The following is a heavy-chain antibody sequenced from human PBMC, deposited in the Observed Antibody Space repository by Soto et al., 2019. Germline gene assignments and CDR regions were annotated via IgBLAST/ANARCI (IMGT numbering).Heavy chain of an antibody. CDR1: GGTFSSYA. J-gene: IGHJ4*02. Sequence: QVQRVQSGAEVKKPGSSVKVSCKASGGTFSSYAISWVRQAPGQGLEWMGGIIPIFGTANYAQEFQGRVTITADESTSTAYMELSRMGSEDTAVYYCARDHSGSWGQGTLVTVSS. D-gene: IGHD1-26*01. CDR2: IIPIFGTA. V-gene: IGHV1-69*01. CDR3: ARDHSGS.